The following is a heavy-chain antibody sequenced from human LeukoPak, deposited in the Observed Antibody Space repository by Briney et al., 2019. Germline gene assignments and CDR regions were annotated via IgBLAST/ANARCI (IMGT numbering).Heavy chain of an antibody. J-gene: IGHJ4*02. D-gene: IGHD3-16*02. V-gene: IGHV1-2*02. CDR1: GYTFTGCY. CDR2: INPNSGGT. Sequence: GASVKVSCKASGYTFTGCYMHWVRQAPGQGLEWMGWINPNSGGTNYAQKFQGRVTMTRDTSISTAYMERSRLGSDDTAVYYCARAGIMITFGGVIVKALGDYWGQGTLVTVSS. CDR3: ARAGIMITFGGVIVKALGDY.